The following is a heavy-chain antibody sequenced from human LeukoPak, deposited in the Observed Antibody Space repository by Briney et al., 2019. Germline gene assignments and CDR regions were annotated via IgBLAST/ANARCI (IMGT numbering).Heavy chain of an antibody. D-gene: IGHD3-22*01. J-gene: IGHJ5*02. CDR3: ARVGYDSSGYHWFDP. CDR2: IIPIFGTA. Sequence: ASVKVSCKASGGTFSSYAISWVRQAPGQGLEWMGGIIPIFGTANYAQKFQGRVTITADKSTSTAYMELSSLRSEDTAVYYCARVGYDSSGYHWFDPWGQGTLVTVSS. V-gene: IGHV1-69*06. CDR1: GGTFSSYA.